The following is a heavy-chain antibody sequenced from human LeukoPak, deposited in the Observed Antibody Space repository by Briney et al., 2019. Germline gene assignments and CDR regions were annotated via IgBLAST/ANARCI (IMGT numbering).Heavy chain of an antibody. V-gene: IGHV3-23*01. CDR2: ISGSGDTT. D-gene: IGHD6-19*01. J-gene: IGHJ4*02. CDR3: ARRSGVAVAGAFDY. CDR1: GFTFSNYA. Sequence: GGSLRLSCAASGFTFSNYAMRWVRQAPGKGLEWVSGISGSGDTTYYADSVKGRFTISRDNSKNTLHLQMNSLRAEDTAVYFCARRSGVAVAGAFDYWDQGTLVTVSS.